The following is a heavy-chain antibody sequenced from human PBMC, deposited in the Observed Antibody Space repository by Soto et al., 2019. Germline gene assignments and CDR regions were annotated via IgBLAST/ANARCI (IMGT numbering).Heavy chain of an antibody. Sequence: ASVKVSCKASGYTFTSYGISWVRQAPGQGLEWMGWISAYNGNTNYAQNLQGRITMTTDTSTSTAYMELRSLRSDDTAVYYCVRKDVLLKRGLSDSPPWGQGTRITVS. J-gene: IGHJ5*02. CDR1: GYTFTSYG. CDR2: ISAYNGNT. V-gene: IGHV1-18*04. D-gene: IGHD2-8*01. CDR3: VRKDVLLKRGLSDSPP.